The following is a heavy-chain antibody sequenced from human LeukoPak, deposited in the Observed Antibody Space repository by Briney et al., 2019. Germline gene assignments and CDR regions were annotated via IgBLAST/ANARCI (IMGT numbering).Heavy chain of an antibody. Sequence: SVKVSCKASGGTFSSYAISWVRQAPGQGLEWMGGIIPIFGTANYAQKFQGRVTITADESTSTAYMELSSLRSEDTAVYYCARADYYGSGSYYSWFDPWGQGTLVAVSS. CDR2: IIPIFGTA. D-gene: IGHD3-10*01. CDR1: GGTFSSYA. CDR3: ARADYYGSGSYYSWFDP. V-gene: IGHV1-69*13. J-gene: IGHJ5*02.